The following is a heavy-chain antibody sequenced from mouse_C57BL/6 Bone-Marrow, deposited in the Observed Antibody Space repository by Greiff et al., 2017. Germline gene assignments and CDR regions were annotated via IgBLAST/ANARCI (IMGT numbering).Heavy chain of an antibody. D-gene: IGHD2-4*01. Sequence: EVMLVESGGGLVQPKGSLKLSCAASGFSFNTYAMNWVRQAPGKGLEWVARIRSKSNNYATYYADSVKDRFTISRDDSESMLSLQMNNLKTEDTAMYYCVRAGYDYAWFAYWGQGTLVTVSA. V-gene: IGHV10-1*01. CDR3: VRAGYDYAWFAY. J-gene: IGHJ3*01. CDR1: GFSFNTYA. CDR2: IRSKSNNYAT.